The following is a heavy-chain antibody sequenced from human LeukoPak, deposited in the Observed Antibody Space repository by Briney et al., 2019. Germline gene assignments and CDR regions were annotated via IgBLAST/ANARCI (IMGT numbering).Heavy chain of an antibody. CDR2: IIPFFGTA. D-gene: IGHD3-10*01. CDR3: ASRLKDYGSGSYYRAFDI. V-gene: IGHV1-69*13. J-gene: IGHJ3*02. CDR1: GVTFSSYA. Sequence: SVKVSCKASGVTFSSYAISWVRQAPGQGLEWMGGIIPFFGTANYTQNLQGRVTITADESTSTAYMELSSLRSEDTAVYYCASRLKDYGSGSYYRAFDIWGQGTMVTVSS.